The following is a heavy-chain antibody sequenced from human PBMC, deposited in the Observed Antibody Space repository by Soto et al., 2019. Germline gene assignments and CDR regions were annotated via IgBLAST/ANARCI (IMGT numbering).Heavy chain of an antibody. V-gene: IGHV4-31*03. D-gene: IGHD3-22*01. CDR3: ARTGDSSGYYYAYYYYGMDV. Sequence: TSETLSLTCTVSGGSISSGGYYWSWIRQHPGKGLEWIGYIYYSGSTYYNPSLKSRVTISVDTSKNQFSLKLSSVTAADTAVYYCARTGDSSGYYYAYYYYGMDVWGQGTTVTVSS. CDR2: IYYSGST. J-gene: IGHJ6*02. CDR1: GGSISSGGYY.